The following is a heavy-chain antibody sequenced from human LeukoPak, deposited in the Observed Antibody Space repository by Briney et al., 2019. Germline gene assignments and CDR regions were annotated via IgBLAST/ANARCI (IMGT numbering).Heavy chain of an antibody. CDR2: ISYSSSYI. V-gene: IGHV3-21*01. CDR1: GFTFSSYS. D-gene: IGHD4-17*01. J-gene: IGHJ4*02. Sequence: PGGSLRLSCAASGFTFSSYSMTWVRQAPGKGLEWVSSISYSSSYIYYADSVKGRFTISRDNAKNSLYLQMNSLRAEDTAVYYCARGGTVSSYYFDSWGQGTLVTVSS. CDR3: ARGGTVSSYYFDS.